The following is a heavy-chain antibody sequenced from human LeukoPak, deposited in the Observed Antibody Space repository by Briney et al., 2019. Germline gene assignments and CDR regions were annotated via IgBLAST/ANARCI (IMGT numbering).Heavy chain of an antibody. CDR2: ISYDGSNK. J-gene: IGHJ4*02. CDR3: ARESKESYGSSFYF. V-gene: IGHV3-30-3*01. Sequence: SCKASGYTFTSYAMHWVRQAPGKGLEWVAVISYDGSNKYYANSVKGRFTISRDNSKNTLYVQMDSLRAEDTAVYYCARESKESYGSSFYFWGQGTLVTVSS. CDR1: GYTFTSYA. D-gene: IGHD3-10*01.